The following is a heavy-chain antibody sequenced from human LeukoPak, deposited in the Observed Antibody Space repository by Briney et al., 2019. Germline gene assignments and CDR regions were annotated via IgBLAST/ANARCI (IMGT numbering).Heavy chain of an antibody. D-gene: IGHD3-22*01. CDR3: ARGLFLSGYLDAFDI. J-gene: IGHJ3*02. V-gene: IGHV3-23*01. CDR2: ISGSGGST. CDR1: GFTFSSYG. Sequence: PGGSLRLSCAASGFTFSSYGMSWARQAPGKGLEWVSAISGSGGSTYYADSVKGRCTISRDNSKNTLYLQMNSLRVEDTAVYYCARGLFLSGYLDAFDIWGQGTVVTVSS.